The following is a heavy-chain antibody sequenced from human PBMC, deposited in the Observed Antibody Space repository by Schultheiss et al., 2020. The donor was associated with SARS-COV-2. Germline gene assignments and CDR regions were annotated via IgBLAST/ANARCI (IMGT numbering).Heavy chain of an antibody. V-gene: IGHV3-30*01. CDR1: GFTFSSYA. J-gene: IGHJ4*02. D-gene: IGHD1-20*01. CDR2: ISYDGSNK. CDR3: AKVAYNWKGTIDY. Sequence: GGSLRLSCAASGFTFSSYAMHWVRQAPGKGLEWVAVISYDGSNKYYADSVKGRFTISRDNSKNTLYLQMNSLRAEDTAVYYCAKVAYNWKGTIDYWGQGTLVTVSS.